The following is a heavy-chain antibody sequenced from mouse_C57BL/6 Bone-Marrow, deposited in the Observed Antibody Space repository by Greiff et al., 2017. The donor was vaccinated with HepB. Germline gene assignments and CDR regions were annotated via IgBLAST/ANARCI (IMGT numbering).Heavy chain of an antibody. CDR2: ISDGGSYT. CDR1: GFTFSSYA. CDR3: ARVPPYYGYLFAY. Sequence: EVQLVESGGGLVKPGGSLKLSCAASGFTFSSYAMSWVRQTPEKRLEWVATISDGGSYTYYPDTVKGRFTISRDNAKNNLYLQMSHLKSEDTAMYYCARVPPYYGYLFAYWGQGTLVTVSA. D-gene: IGHD2-9*01. V-gene: IGHV5-4*01. J-gene: IGHJ3*01.